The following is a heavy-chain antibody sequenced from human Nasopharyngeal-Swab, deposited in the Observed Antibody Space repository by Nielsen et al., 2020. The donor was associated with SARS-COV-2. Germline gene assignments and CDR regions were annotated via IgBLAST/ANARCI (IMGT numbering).Heavy chain of an antibody. J-gene: IGHJ4*02. CDR1: GFSITTYG. D-gene: IGHD1-14*01. CDR2: ISELGSGI. V-gene: IGHV3-23*01. CDR3: ARGLTGHIVQWIPSPY. Sequence: LSLTCAASGFSITTYGMTWVRQAPGKGLEWVSGISELGSGIYHADSVRGRFSISRDTSKNTVYLQMNTVRAEDTGLYYCARGLTGHIVQWIPSPYWGQGTLVTVSS.